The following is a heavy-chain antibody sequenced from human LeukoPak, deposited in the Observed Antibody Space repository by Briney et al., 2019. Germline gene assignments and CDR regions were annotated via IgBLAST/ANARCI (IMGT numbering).Heavy chain of an antibody. CDR1: GFTFSSYE. Sequence: GGSLRLSCVVSGFTFSSYEMNWVRQAPGKGLEWVSYISSSGSTIYYADSVKGRFTISRDNAKNSLYPQMNSLRAEDTAVYYCARDSIVTGEFDYWGQGTLVTVSS. V-gene: IGHV3-48*03. D-gene: IGHD2-21*02. J-gene: IGHJ4*02. CDR3: ARDSIVTGEFDY. CDR2: ISSSGSTI.